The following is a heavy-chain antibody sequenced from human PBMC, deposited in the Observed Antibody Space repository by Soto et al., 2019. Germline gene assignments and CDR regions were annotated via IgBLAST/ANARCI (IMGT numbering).Heavy chain of an antibody. CDR2: INHSGST. J-gene: IGHJ4*01. CDR3: ARGGWAQGDYFDY. CDR1: GGSFSGYY. Sequence: SETLSLTCAVYGGSFSGYYWSWIRQPPGKGLEWIGEINHSGSTNYNPSLKSRVTISVDTSKNQFSLKLCSVTAADTAVYYCARGGWAQGDYFDYWGHGTLVTRSS. V-gene: IGHV4-34*01.